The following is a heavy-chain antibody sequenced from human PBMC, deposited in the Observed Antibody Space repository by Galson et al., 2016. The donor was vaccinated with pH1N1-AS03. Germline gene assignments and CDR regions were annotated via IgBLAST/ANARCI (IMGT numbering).Heavy chain of an antibody. J-gene: IGHJ4*02. D-gene: IGHD6-13*01. CDR2: ITSDSSHI. CDR1: GFTFSTYS. CDR3: ARGPAGTFDY. V-gene: IGHV3-21*01. Sequence: SGAEVKKAGWSLRLSCAASGFTFSTYSMNWVRQAPGKGLEWVSFITSDSSHIYYADSVKGRFTISRDNAKNSLYLQMNSLRAEDTAVYYCARGPAGTFDYWGQGTLVTVSS.